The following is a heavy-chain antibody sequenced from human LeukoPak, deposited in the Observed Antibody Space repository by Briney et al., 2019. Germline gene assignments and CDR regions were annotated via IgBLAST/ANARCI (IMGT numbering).Heavy chain of an antibody. Sequence: ASVKVSCKASGYTFTSYGISWVRQAPGQGLEWMGWISAYNGDTNYAQKLQDRVTMTTDTSTSTAYMELRSLRYDDTAVYYCARDSGYGDYVGNPWGQGTLVTVSS. D-gene: IGHD4-17*01. V-gene: IGHV1-18*01. CDR1: GYTFTSYG. CDR3: ARDSGYGDYVGNP. CDR2: ISAYNGDT. J-gene: IGHJ5*02.